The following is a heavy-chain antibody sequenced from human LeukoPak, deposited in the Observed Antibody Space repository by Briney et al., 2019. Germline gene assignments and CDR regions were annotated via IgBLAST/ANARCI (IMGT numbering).Heavy chain of an antibody. D-gene: IGHD3-10*01. Sequence: SETLSLTCTVCGGSINSHYWSWIRQPPGKGLEWIGYIFYSGSTNYNPSLKSRVTISIVRSRSQFSLRLSSLTAADTAMYYCAKGTYMVPHGSWGQGILVTVSS. J-gene: IGHJ4*02. CDR1: GGSINSHY. CDR2: IFYSGST. V-gene: IGHV4-59*11. CDR3: AKGTYMVPHGS.